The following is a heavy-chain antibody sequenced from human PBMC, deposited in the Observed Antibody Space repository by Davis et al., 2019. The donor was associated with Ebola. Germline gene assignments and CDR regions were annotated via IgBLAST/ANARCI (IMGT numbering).Heavy chain of an antibody. J-gene: IGHJ5*02. CDR1: GFSLSTSGVG. CDR2: IYWDDDK. V-gene: IGHV2-5*02. Sequence: SDPTLVKPTQTLTLTCTFSGFSLSTSGVGVGWIRQPPGKALEWLALIYWDDDKRYSPSLKSRLTITKDTSKNQVVLTMTNMDPVDTATYYCAHRRAIFGVVNWFDPWGQGTLVTVSS. D-gene: IGHD3-3*01. CDR3: AHRRAIFGVVNWFDP.